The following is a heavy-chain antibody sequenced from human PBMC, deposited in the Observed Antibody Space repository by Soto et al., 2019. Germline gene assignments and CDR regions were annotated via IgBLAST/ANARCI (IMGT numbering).Heavy chain of an antibody. J-gene: IGHJ6*02. V-gene: IGHV5-51*01. CDR3: PRHAPTTVTTGPHCYYHGMDV. CDR2: IYPGDCDT. CDR1: GYSFTSYW. D-gene: IGHD4-17*01. Sequence: PGESLKIPCRSPGYSFTSYWIGWVRQMPGKGLEWVGIIYPGDCDTRYSPSCHGQVTISADKSISTAYLQWSSLKASDTAMNYCPRHAPTTVTTGPHCYYHGMDVWGQGTTVTVSS.